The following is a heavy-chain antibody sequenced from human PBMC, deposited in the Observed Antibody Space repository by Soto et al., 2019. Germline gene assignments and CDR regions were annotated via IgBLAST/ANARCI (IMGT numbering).Heavy chain of an antibody. Sequence: QVQLVESGGGVVQPGRSLRLSCAASGFTFSSYAMHWVRQAPGKGLEWVAVISYDGSNKYYADSVKGRFTISRDNSKNALDLQMNSMRAEDTAVYYCASAEDIVVVPAASSYGMDVWGQGTTVTVSS. V-gene: IGHV3-30-3*01. D-gene: IGHD2-2*01. CDR3: ASAEDIVVVPAASSYGMDV. CDR1: GFTFSSYA. J-gene: IGHJ6*02. CDR2: ISYDGSNK.